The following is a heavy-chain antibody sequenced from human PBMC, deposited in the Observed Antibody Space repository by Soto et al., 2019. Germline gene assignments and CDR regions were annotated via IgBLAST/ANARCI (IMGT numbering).Heavy chain of an antibody. Sequence: QLQLQESGPGLVKPSETLSLTCTVSGGSISSSSYYWGWIRQPPGKGLEWIGSIYYSGSTYYNPSLKSRVNISVDTSKNQFSLKLSSVTAADTAVYYCARRRRGVTQADAFDIWGQGTMVTVSS. V-gene: IGHV4-39*01. CDR1: GGSISSSSYY. D-gene: IGHD3-10*01. CDR3: ARRRRGVTQADAFDI. J-gene: IGHJ3*02. CDR2: IYYSGST.